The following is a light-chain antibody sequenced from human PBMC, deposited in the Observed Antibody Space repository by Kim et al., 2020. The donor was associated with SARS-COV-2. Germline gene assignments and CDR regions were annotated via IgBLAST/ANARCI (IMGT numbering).Light chain of an antibody. CDR2: VAS. CDR3: QQSYNTPYT. V-gene: IGKV1-39*01. CDR1: QSISSY. Sequence: DIQMTQSPSSLSASVGDSVTITCRANQSISSYLNWYQQKPGKAPKLLTYVASNLQSGVPSRFTGSGSGTDFTLTISNLQPEDSATYYCQQSYNTPYTFGQGTKLEIK. J-gene: IGKJ2*01.